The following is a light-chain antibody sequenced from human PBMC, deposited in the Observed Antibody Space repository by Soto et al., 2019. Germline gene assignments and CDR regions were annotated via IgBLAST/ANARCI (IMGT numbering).Light chain of an antibody. V-gene: IGKV3-20*01. CDR3: QRYDKSPPST. J-gene: IGKJ5*01. CDR1: QSVASNS. CDR2: ATS. Sequence: ELVLTQSPGTLSLSLGESATLSCWASQSVASNSLGWFQQKPGQAPRLLIHATSVRATGIPDRFSGSGSGTDFTLTIGRREPEDFAVDYCQRYDKSPPSTLGQGTRLEI.